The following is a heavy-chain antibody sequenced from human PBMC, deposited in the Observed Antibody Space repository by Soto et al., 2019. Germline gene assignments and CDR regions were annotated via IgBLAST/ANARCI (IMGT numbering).Heavy chain of an antibody. CDR1: EFTFSSNC. CDR3: AGRVGATTYGMDV. V-gene: IGHV3-53*01. J-gene: IGHJ6*02. D-gene: IGHD1-26*01. Sequence: GGSLRLSCTASEFTFSSNCMNWVRQAPGKGLECVSTIYSGGSTYYADSVKCRITISRDNTKNTLYLQMNNLRAEDTAVYSCAGRVGATTYGMDVWGQGTTVTVSS. CDR2: IYSGGST.